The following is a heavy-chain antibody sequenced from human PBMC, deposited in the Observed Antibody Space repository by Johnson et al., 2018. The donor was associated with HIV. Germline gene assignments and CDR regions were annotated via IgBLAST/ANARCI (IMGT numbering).Heavy chain of an antibody. J-gene: IGHJ3*02. Sequence: QVQLVESGGGLVQPGGSLRLSCAASGFTFSDYYMSWIRQAPGKGLEWVSYISSSGSTIYYADSVKGRFTISRDNAKNSLYLQMNSLRAEDTAVYYCASLYYNFWSGYSSSGWSHAFDIWGQGTMVTVSS. D-gene: IGHD3-3*01. CDR3: ASLYYNFWSGYSSSGWSHAFDI. V-gene: IGHV3-11*04. CDR2: ISSSGSTI. CDR1: GFTFSDYY.